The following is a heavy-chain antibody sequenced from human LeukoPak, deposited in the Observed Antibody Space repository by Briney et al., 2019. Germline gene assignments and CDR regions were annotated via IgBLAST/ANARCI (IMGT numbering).Heavy chain of an antibody. CDR1: GFTFSSYG. V-gene: IGHV3-23*01. CDR3: ARDLLGLRYFDWLPYIPGPFDY. D-gene: IGHD3-9*01. CDR2: ISGSGGSI. Sequence: GGSLRLSCEASGFTFSSYGMSWVRQAPGKGLERVSGISGSGGSIYYADSLKGRFTISKDNSKNTLYLQMNSLRAEDTAVYYCARDLLGLRYFDWLPYIPGPFDYWGQGTLVTVSS. J-gene: IGHJ4*02.